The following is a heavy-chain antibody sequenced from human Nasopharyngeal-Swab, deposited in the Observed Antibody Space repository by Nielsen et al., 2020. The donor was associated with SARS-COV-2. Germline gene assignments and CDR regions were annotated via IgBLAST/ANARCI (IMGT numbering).Heavy chain of an antibody. CDR1: GFTFDNYE. CDR2: ISTSGATI. D-gene: IGHD3-22*01. J-gene: IGHJ5*02. CDR3: ARGYYDSSGYYNWFDP. V-gene: IGHV3-48*03. Sequence: GGSLRLSCAASGFTFDNYEMNWVRQAPGKGLEWVSYISTSGATIHYADSVKGRFTISRENAKNSLYLQMNSLRAGDTAVYYCARGYYDSSGYYNWFDPWGQGTLVTVSS.